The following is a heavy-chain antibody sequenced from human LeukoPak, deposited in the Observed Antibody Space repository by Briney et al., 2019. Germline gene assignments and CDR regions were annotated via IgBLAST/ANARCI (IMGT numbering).Heavy chain of an antibody. CDR3: ARERATDFNYFDY. J-gene: IGHJ4*02. CDR1: GFTFSSYG. CDR2: ISYDGSNK. D-gene: IGHD1-26*01. Sequence: PGRSLRLSCAASGFTFSSYGMHWVRQAPGKGLEWVAVISYDGSNKYYADSVKGRFTISRDNSKNTLYLQMNSLRAEDTAVYYCARERATDFNYFDYWGQGTLVTVSS. V-gene: IGHV3-30*03.